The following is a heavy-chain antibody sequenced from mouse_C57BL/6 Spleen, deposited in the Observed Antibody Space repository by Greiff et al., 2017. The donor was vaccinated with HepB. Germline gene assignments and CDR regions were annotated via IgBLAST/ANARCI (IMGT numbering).Heavy chain of an antibody. CDR1: GYTFTSYW. Sequence: QVQLKQPGAELVRPGSSVKLSCKASGYTFTSYWMHWVKQRPIQGLEWIGNIDPSDSETHYNQKFKDKATLTVDKSSSTAYMQLSSLTSEDSAVYYCARWDYDYFWFAYWGQGTLVTVSA. J-gene: IGHJ3*01. CDR2: IDPSDSET. CDR3: ARWDYDYFWFAY. V-gene: IGHV1-52*01. D-gene: IGHD2-4*01.